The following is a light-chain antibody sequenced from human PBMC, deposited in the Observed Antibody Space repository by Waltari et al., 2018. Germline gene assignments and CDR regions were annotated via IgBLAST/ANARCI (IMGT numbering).Light chain of an antibody. V-gene: IGLV3-21*04. Sequence: SYVVTQPPSVSVAPGETATITCGGDNIGTYSVHWYQQKAGQAPVLGIFYDRDRPSGIPDRFSGSNSGNTATLTSSRVEAGDEARYYCHVWHPHVDPGVFGTGTEVTVL. J-gene: IGLJ1*01. CDR3: HVWHPHVDPGV. CDR2: YDR. CDR1: NIGTYS.